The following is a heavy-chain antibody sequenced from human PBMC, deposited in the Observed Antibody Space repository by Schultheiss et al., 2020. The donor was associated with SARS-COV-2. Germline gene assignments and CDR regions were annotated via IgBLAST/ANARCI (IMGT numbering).Heavy chain of an antibody. Sequence: GGSLRLSCAASGFTFSSYAMHWVRQAPGKGLEWVAVISYDGSNKYYADSVKGRFTISRDNSKNTLYLQMNSLRAEDTAVYYCTNAGAYTAMSYYFDYWGQGTLVTVSS. CDR3: TNAGAYTAMSYYFDY. J-gene: IGHJ4*02. V-gene: IGHV3-30*07. D-gene: IGHD5-18*01. CDR2: ISYDGSNK. CDR1: GFTFSSYA.